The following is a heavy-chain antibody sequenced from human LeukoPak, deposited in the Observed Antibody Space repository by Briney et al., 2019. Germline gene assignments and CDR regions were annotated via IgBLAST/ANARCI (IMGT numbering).Heavy chain of an antibody. CDR1: GFTFTDYY. D-gene: IGHD2-2*01. CDR3: ARPFIETPSLGAMDY. J-gene: IGHJ4*02. CDR2: INPDSSGT. Sequence: ASVKVSCTASGFTFTDYYMHWVRQAPGQGLEWMGWINPDSSGTNYAQTFQGRFTMTRDTSISTAYMELSRLRSDDTAVYYCARPFIETPSLGAMDYWGQGTLVTVSS. V-gene: IGHV1-2*02.